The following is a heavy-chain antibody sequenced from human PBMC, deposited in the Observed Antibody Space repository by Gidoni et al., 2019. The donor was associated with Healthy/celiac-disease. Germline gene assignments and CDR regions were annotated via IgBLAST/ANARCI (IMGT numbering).Heavy chain of an antibody. V-gene: IGHV4-4*02. Sequence: QVQLQESGPGLVKPSGTLSLTCAVSGGSISSSNWWSWVRQPPGKGLEWIGEIYHSGSTNYNPSLKSRVTISVDKSKNQFSLKLSSVTAADTAVYYCARVAYSSGWDRTYYYYGMDVWGQGTTVTVSS. J-gene: IGHJ6*02. CDR3: ARVAYSSGWDRTYYYYGMDV. D-gene: IGHD6-19*01. CDR1: GGSISSSNW. CDR2: IYHSGST.